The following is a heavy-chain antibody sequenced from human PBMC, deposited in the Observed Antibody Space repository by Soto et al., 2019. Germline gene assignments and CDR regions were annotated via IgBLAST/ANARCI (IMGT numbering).Heavy chain of an antibody. J-gene: IGHJ6*02. Sequence: QVQLVQSGAEVKKPGASVKVSCKAFGYTFTNYGITWVRRAPGQGLEWMGWTNVNNGKAKYAQKVQGRVSMTTDTSTSTAYMDLRSLRSDDTAVYSCAGRAANDDYDRYYNYYGMDVWGQGTTVTVSS. CDR3: AGRAANDDYDRYYNYYGMDV. V-gene: IGHV1-18*01. CDR2: TNVNNGKA. D-gene: IGHD3-10*01. CDR1: GYTFTNYG.